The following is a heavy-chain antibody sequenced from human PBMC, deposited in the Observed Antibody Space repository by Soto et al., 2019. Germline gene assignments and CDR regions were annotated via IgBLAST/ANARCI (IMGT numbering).Heavy chain of an antibody. D-gene: IGHD5-12*01. CDR3: ARYLRPAAAFDI. V-gene: IGHV2-5*02. CDR2: IHWDDDK. Sequence: QVTLKESGPTLVKPTQTLTLTCTFSGFSLITSGVGVGWLRQPPGKALEWLAVIHWDDDKRYSPSLKSRLTITKDTSKNEVILTMTNLDPVDTATYYCARYLRPAAAFDIWGQGTMATVSS. CDR1: GFSLITSGVG. J-gene: IGHJ3*02.